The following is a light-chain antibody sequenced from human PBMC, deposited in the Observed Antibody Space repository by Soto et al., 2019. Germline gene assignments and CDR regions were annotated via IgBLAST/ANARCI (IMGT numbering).Light chain of an antibody. CDR1: LSVSVY. CDR3: HQRQYWPPIT. J-gene: IGKJ5*01. V-gene: IGKV3-11*01. CDR2: DAS. Sequence: TNLSFSPGERATLSCRIILSVSVYLDWYQQKPGQAPRLLISDASNRATGIPARFSGSGSGTDFTLTISSLEPEDFAVYYCHQRQYWPPITFGQGTRLEIK.